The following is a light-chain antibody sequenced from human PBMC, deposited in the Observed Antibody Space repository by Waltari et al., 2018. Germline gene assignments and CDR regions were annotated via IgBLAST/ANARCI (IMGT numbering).Light chain of an antibody. J-gene: IGKJ1*01. CDR1: QSISDW. CDR2: KAS. Sequence: DIQMTQSPSTLSASVGDRVTITCRASQSISDWLAWYQQKPGKAPKLLIYKASSFQSGVPSRFSGSGSGTEFTLTISSLQPDDFATYYCQQYDGFWTFGQGTKVDIK. V-gene: IGKV1-5*03. CDR3: QQYDGFWT.